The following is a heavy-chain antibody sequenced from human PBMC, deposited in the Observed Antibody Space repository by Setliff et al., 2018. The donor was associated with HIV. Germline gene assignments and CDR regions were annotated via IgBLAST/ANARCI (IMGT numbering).Heavy chain of an antibody. V-gene: IGHV4-59*12. CDR2: IYYSGST. D-gene: IGHD3-10*01. Sequence: LPETLSLTCTVSGGSISSYYWSWIRQPPGKGLEWIGYIYYSGSTNYNPSLKSRVTMSLDKSKNKFSLKLTSVTAADTAVYYCVRYFGGWFDPWGQGTLVTVSS. CDR3: VRYFGGWFDP. J-gene: IGHJ5*02. CDR1: GGSISSYY.